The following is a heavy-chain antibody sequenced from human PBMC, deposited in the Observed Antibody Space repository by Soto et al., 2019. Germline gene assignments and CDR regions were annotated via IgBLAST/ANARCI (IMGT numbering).Heavy chain of an antibody. CDR1: GFTFSSYG. V-gene: IGHV3-33*01. D-gene: IGHD2-2*01. J-gene: IGHJ6*02. Sequence: GGSLRLSCAASGFTFSSYGMHWGRQSPGKGLEWVAVIWYDGINKYYADSVKGRFTISRDNSKNTLYLQMNSLRAEDTAVYYCARGGYCSSNSCSDYYYYGMDVWGQGTTVTVSS. CDR2: IWYDGINK. CDR3: ARGGYCSSNSCSDYYYYGMDV.